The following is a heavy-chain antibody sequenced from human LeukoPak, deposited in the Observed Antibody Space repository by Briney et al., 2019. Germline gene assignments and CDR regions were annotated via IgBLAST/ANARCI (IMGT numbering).Heavy chain of an antibody. D-gene: IGHD3-10*01. J-gene: IGHJ4*02. CDR3: ARPLPGYYGSGSYFDY. CDR2: IYYSGST. V-gene: IGHV4-39*07. Sequence: SETLSLTCTVSGGSISSSSYYWGWIRQPPGKGLEWIGSIYYSGSTYYNPSLKSRVTISVDTSKNQFSLKLSSVTAADTAVYYCARPLPGYYGSGSYFDYWGQGTLVTVSS. CDR1: GGSISSSSYY.